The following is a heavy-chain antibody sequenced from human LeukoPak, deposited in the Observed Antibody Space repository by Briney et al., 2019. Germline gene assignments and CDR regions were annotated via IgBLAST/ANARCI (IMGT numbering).Heavy chain of an antibody. J-gene: IGHJ4*02. CDR3: ARATGSSSADY. Sequence: ASVKVSCKASGGTFSSYAISWVRQAPGQGLEWMGWINPNSGGTNYAQKFQGRVTMTRDTSISTAYMELSRLRSDDTAVYYCARATGSSSADYWGQGTLVTVSS. CDR2: INPNSGGT. V-gene: IGHV1-2*02. CDR1: GGTFSSYA. D-gene: IGHD4-11*01.